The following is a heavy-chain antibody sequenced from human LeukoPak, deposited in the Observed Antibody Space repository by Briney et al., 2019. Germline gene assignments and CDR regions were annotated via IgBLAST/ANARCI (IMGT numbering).Heavy chain of an antibody. Sequence: GGSLRLSCAGSGFPFSPAWMSWVRQAPGKGLEWVSYISSSGSTIYYADSVKGRFTISRDNAKNSLYLQMNSLRAEDTAVYYCARDKDDYGSGNHWFDPWGQGTLVTVSS. J-gene: IGHJ5*02. CDR2: ISSSGSTI. V-gene: IGHV3-11*01. CDR1: GFPFSPAW. CDR3: ARDKDDYGSGNHWFDP. D-gene: IGHD3-10*01.